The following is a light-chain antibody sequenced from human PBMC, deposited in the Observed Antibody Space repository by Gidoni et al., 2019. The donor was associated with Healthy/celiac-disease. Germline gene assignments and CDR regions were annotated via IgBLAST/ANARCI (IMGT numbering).Light chain of an antibody. Sequence: EIVMTQSPATLSVSPGERATLSCRASQRVSSNLAWYQQKPGQAPRLLIYGASTRATGIPARFSGSGSGTEFTLTISSLQSEDFAVYYCQQYNNWPPYVTFGQGTKVEIK. CDR2: GAS. CDR3: QQYNNWPPYVT. V-gene: IGKV3-15*01. J-gene: IGKJ1*01. CDR1: QRVSSN.